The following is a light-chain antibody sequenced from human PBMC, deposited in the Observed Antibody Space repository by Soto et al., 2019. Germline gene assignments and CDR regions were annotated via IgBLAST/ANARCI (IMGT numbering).Light chain of an antibody. J-gene: IGKJ1*01. CDR2: VAS. Sequence: EMVMTQSPATLSVSPGERATLSCRASQSVSSYLAWYQQKPGQPPRLLIYVASTRAAGIPARFSGSGFGTEFTLTISSLQSEDFAVYYCQQYKDWPPRFGQGTKVEIK. CDR3: QQYKDWPPR. V-gene: IGKV3-15*01. CDR1: QSVSSY.